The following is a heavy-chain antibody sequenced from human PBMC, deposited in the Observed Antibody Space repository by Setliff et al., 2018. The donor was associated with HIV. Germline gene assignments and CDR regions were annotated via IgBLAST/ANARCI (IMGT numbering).Heavy chain of an antibody. V-gene: IGHV3-23*01. CDR3: AREGRITSFGVIIPGSNALDV. D-gene: IGHD3-3*01. Sequence: PGGSLRLSCAASGFTFSSDAMSWVRQAPGKGLEWVSAVSGGGGSTYYADSVKGRFTISRDNSKNSLSLQMNSLRPEDTAVYYCAREGRITSFGVIIPGSNALDVWGQGTTVTVSS. CDR1: GFTFSSDA. J-gene: IGHJ6*02. CDR2: VSGGGGST.